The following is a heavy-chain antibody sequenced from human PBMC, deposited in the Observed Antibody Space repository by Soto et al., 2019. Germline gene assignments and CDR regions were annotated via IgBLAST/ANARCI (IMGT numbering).Heavy chain of an antibody. Sequence: LXLSGAASGFTSRNPVMHWVRQAPCKGLEWLTVIWYDGSHKYYADSVKGQFTTSRDNSVNTLYLEVNSLRAEDKAVYYCARESEDLTSNVDYWGQGTLVRVSS. CDR1: GFTSRNPV. CDR2: IWYDGSHK. J-gene: IGHJ4*02. V-gene: IGHV3-33*01. D-gene: IGHD1-1*01. CDR3: ARESEDLTSNVDY.